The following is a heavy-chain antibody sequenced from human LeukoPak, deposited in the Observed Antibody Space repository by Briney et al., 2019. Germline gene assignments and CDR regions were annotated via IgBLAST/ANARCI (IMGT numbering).Heavy chain of an antibody. Sequence: PGRSLRLSCAASGFTFSSYGMHWVRQAPGKGLEWVAVIWYDGSNKYYADSVKGRFTISRDNSKNTLYPQMNSLRAKDTAVYYCARDGVAGKFDYWGQGTLVTVSS. CDR3: ARDGVAGKFDY. V-gene: IGHV3-33*01. CDR2: IWYDGSNK. CDR1: GFTFSSYG. J-gene: IGHJ4*02. D-gene: IGHD6-19*01.